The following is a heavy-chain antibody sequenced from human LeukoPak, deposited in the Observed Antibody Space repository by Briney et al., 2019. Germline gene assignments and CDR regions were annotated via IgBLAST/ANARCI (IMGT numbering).Heavy chain of an antibody. D-gene: IGHD3-22*01. CDR2: INHSGST. Sequence: PSETLSLTCAVYGGSFSGYYWSWIRQPPGKGLEWIGEINHSGSTNYNPSLKSRVTISVDTSKNQFSLKLSSVTAADTAVYYCATYYYDSSGYYPFDPWGQGTLVTVSS. V-gene: IGHV4-34*01. CDR1: GGSFSGYY. CDR3: ATYYYDSSGYYPFDP. J-gene: IGHJ5*02.